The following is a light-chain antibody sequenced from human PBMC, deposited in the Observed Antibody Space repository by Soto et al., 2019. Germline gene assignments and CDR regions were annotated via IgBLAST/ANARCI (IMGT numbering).Light chain of an antibody. CDR3: CLYIGATTYV. Sequence: QSALTQPASVSGSPGQSITVSCTGTSSDVGAYDYVSWYQHHPGKAPKLIIYEVTNRPSGVSNRFSGSKSGNTASLTISGLQADDEADYYCCLYIGATTYVFGTGTKVTVL. J-gene: IGLJ1*01. CDR1: SSDVGAYDY. V-gene: IGLV2-14*01. CDR2: EVT.